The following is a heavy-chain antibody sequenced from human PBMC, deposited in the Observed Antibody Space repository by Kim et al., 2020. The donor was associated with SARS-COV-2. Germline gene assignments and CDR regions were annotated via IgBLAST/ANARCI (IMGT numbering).Heavy chain of an antibody. J-gene: IGHJ3*02. CDR2: IYNSGNT. D-gene: IGHD6-13*01. CDR1: GDSISSYY. CDR3: AAAPGTSAFGI. V-gene: IGHV4-59*08. Sequence: SETLSLTCTVSGDSISSYYWSWIRQPPGKGLEWIGYIYNSGNTNYNPSIKSRVTISADTSKNQVSLKLSSVTAADTAVYSCAAAPGTSAFGIWGQGTMVTVSA.